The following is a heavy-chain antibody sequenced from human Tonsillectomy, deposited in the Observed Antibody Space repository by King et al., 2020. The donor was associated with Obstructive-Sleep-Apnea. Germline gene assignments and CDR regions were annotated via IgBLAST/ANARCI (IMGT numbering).Heavy chain of an antibody. CDR1: DGSFSGFY. V-gene: IGHV4-34*01. D-gene: IGHD3-10*01. CDR3: ARVAFRWRGSGSYFVY. J-gene: IGHJ4*02. CDR2: INDSGSS. Sequence: VQLPQWGAGLLKPSETLSLTCAVYDGSFSGFYWSWIRQPPGKGLEWIGEINDSGSSNYNPSLKSRVTISIDTSKNQFSLNLSSVTVADTAVYYCARVAFRWRGSGSYFVYWGQGTLVTVSS.